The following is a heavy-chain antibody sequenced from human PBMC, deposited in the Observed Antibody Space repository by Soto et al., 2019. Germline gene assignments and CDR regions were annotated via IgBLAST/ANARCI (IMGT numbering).Heavy chain of an antibody. D-gene: IGHD5-12*01. Sequence: PVGSLRLSGAASGFTVSSYWMHWVRQAPGKGLVRVSRINSDGSSTSYADSVKGRFTISRDNAKNTLYLQMNSLRAEDTAVYYCARDSWDGYNPPQYYFDYWGQGTLVTVSS. CDR3: ARDSWDGYNPPQYYFDY. J-gene: IGHJ4*02. V-gene: IGHV3-74*01. CDR2: INSDGSST. CDR1: GFTVSSYW.